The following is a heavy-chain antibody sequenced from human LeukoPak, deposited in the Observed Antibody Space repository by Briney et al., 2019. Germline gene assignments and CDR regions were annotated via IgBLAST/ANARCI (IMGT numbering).Heavy chain of an antibody. CDR2: IYTSGST. V-gene: IGHV4-61*02. CDR1: GGYISSGSYY. Sequence: PSETLSLTCTVSGGYISSGSYYWSWIRQPAGKGLEWIGRIYTSGSTNYNPSLKSRVTISVDTSKNQFSLKLSSVTAADTAVYYCARVLRYCSGGNCYSGGLGYMDVWGKGTTVTISS. CDR3: ARVLRYCSGGNCYSGGLGYMDV. D-gene: IGHD2-15*01. J-gene: IGHJ6*03.